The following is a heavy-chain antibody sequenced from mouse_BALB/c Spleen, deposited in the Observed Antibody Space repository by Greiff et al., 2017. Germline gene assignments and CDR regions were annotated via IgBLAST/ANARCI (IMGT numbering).Heavy chain of an antibody. D-gene: IGHD2-4*01. J-gene: IGHJ1*01. CDR2: IDPANGNT. V-gene: IGHV14-3*02. Sequence: VQLKESGAELVKPGASVKLSCTASGFNIKDTYMHWVKQRPEQGLEWIGRIDPANGNTKYDPKFQGKATITADTSSNTAYLQLSSLTSEDTAVYYCARGDYDVDWYFDVWGAGTTVTVSS. CDR1: GFNIKDTY. CDR3: ARGDYDVDWYFDV.